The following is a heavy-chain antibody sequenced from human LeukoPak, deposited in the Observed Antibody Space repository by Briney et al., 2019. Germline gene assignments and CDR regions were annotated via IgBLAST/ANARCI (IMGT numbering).Heavy chain of an antibody. CDR1: GGSISSGGYY. Sequence: PSQTLSLTCAVSGGSISSGGYYWSWIRQPPGKGLEWIGEINHSGSTNYNPSLKSRVTISVDTSKNQFSLKLTSVTAADTAVYYCARPENSGYWGQGTLVTVSS. V-gene: IGHV4-30-2*01. D-gene: IGHD1-14*01. CDR2: INHSGST. CDR3: ARPENSGY. J-gene: IGHJ4*02.